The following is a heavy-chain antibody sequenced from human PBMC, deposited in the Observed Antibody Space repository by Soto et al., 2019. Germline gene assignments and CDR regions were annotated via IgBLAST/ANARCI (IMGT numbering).Heavy chain of an antibody. CDR2: IWYDGSNK. CDR1: GFTFSSYG. V-gene: IGHV3-33*01. J-gene: IGHJ6*02. CDR3: AREYYYGSGSYLGYYYGMDV. Sequence: QVQLVESGGGVVQPGRSLRLSCAASGFTFSSYGMHWVRQAPGKGLEWVAVIWYDGSNKYYADSVKGRFTISRDNSKNTLYLQMNSLRAEDTAVYYCAREYYYGSGSYLGYYYGMDVWGQGTTVTVSS. D-gene: IGHD3-10*01.